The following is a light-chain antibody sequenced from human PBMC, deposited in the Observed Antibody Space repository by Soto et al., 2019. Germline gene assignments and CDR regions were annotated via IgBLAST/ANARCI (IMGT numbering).Light chain of an antibody. CDR2: DVS. Sequence: QSALTQPASVSGSPGQSITITCTGTSSDVGDYNYVSWYQQHPGKAPKVRIYDVSNRPSGVSNRFSGSKSGNTASLTISGLQDEDEADYYCSSYTSSSTLVFGTGTKLTVL. J-gene: IGLJ1*01. CDR3: SSYTSSSTLV. CDR1: SSDVGDYNY. V-gene: IGLV2-14*01.